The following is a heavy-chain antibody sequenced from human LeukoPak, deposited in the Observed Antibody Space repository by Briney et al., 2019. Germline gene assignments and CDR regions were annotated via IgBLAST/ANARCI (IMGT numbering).Heavy chain of an antibody. J-gene: IGHJ5*02. CDR2: IYYSGST. Sequence: PSQTLSLTCTVSGGSISSGDYYWSWIRQPPGKGLEWIGYIYYSGSTYYNPSLKSRVTISVDTSKNQFSLKLSSVTAADTAVYYCARGRVWLWFGELLGDWFDPGGQGTLVTVSS. CDR3: ARGRVWLWFGELLGDWFDP. V-gene: IGHV4-30-4*01. D-gene: IGHD3-10*01. CDR1: GGSISSGDYY.